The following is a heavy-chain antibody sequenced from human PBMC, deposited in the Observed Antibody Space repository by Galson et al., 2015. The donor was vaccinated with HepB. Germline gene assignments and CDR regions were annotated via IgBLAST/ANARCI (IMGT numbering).Heavy chain of an antibody. Sequence: SVKVSCKASGYTFTGYYMHWVRQAPGQGLEWMGWINADSGGTKYAQNFQGRVTMTRDTSINTAYMELRSLRSDDTAVYYCAATLEWLSTDYYYGMDVWGQGTTVTVSS. D-gene: IGHD3-3*01. CDR2: INADSGGT. V-gene: IGHV1-2*02. J-gene: IGHJ6*02. CDR3: AATLEWLSTDYYYGMDV. CDR1: GYTFTGYY.